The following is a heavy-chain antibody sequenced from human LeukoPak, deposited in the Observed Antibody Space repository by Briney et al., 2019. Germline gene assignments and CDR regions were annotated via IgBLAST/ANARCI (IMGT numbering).Heavy chain of an antibody. J-gene: IGHJ5*02. V-gene: IGHV4-61*02. CDR3: ARDGATVVTPDYNWFDP. CDR1: GGSISSGSYY. D-gene: IGHD4-23*01. Sequence: SQTLSLTCTVSGGSISSGSYYWSWIRQPAGKGLEWIGRIYTSGSTNYNPSLKGRVTISVDTSKNQFSLKLSSVTAADTAVYYCARDGATVVTPDYNWFDPWGQGTLVTVSS. CDR2: IYTSGST.